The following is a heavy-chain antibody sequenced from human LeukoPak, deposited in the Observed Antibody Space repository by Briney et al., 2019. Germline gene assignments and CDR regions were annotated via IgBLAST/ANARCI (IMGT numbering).Heavy chain of an antibody. CDR1: GGSISSYY. V-gene: IGHV4-59*12. J-gene: IGHJ6*02. D-gene: IGHD5-18*01. CDR2: IYYSGST. Sequence: SETLSLTCTVSGGSISSYYWSWIRQPPGKGLEWIGYIYYSGSTNYNPSLKSRVTISVDTSKNQFSLKLSSVTAADTAVYYCAGDLRGYSYGLYYYYGMDVWGQGTTVTVSS. CDR3: AGDLRGYSYGLYYYYGMDV.